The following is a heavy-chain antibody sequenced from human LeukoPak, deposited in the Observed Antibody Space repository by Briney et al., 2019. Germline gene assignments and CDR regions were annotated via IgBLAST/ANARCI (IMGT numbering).Heavy chain of an antibody. V-gene: IGHV1-8*01. Sequence: ASVKVSCKASGYTFTSYDINWVRQATGQGLEWMGWMNPNSGNTGYAQKFQGRVTMTRNTSISTAYMELSSLRSEDTAVYYCAREGNWAPKDHYYMDVWGKGTTVTVSS. D-gene: IGHD3-16*01. CDR1: GYTFTSYD. CDR2: MNPNSGNT. CDR3: AREGNWAPKDHYYMDV. J-gene: IGHJ6*03.